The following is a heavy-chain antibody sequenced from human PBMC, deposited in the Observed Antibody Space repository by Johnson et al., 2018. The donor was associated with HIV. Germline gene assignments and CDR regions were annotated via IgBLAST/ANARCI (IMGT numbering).Heavy chain of an antibody. D-gene: IGHD3-16*01. CDR2: IYSGGST. V-gene: IGHV3-53*01. J-gene: IGHJ3*01. CDR3: ATPRGRSPHAFDF. Sequence: VQLVESGGGLIQPGGSPRLSCAASGFTVSSNYMSWVRQAPGKGLEWVSVIYSGGSTYYADSVKGRFTISRDNSKNTLYLQMNSLRAEDTAVYYCATPRGRSPHAFDFWGQGTMVTVSS. CDR1: GFTVSSNY.